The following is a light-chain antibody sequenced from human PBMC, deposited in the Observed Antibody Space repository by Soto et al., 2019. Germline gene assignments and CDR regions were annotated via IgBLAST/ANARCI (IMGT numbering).Light chain of an antibody. Sequence: QAVVTQPPSVSGAPGQGVTFSCTGSSSNIGAGYDVHWYQQLPGTAPKLLIFGNSNRPSGVPDRFSGSKSGTSASLAITGLQAEDEADYYCQSYDRSLSGSVFGGGTKVTVL. CDR2: GNS. CDR3: QSYDRSLSGSV. CDR1: SSNIGAGYD. V-gene: IGLV1-40*01. J-gene: IGLJ2*01.